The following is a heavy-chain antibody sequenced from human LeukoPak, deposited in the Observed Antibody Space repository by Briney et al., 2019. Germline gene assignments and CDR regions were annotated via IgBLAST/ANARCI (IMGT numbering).Heavy chain of an antibody. Sequence: GGSVRLSCAASGFTFRSYAMNWVRQAPGKGLEWVSAISGSGSATYYADSVKGRFTISRDNSKNTLYLQMNSLRAEDTAVYYCAKDQYGKAFDIWGPGTMVTVSS. CDR1: GFTFRSYA. CDR3: AKDQYGKAFDI. CDR2: ISGSGSAT. D-gene: IGHD4-17*01. J-gene: IGHJ3*02. V-gene: IGHV3-23*01.